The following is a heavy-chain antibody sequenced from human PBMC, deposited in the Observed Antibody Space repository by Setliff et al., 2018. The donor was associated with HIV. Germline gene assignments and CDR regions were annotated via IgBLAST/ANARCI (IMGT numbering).Heavy chain of an antibody. CDR2: INPNSGGT. D-gene: IGHD3-10*01. CDR3: ARDLITMVRGVTPFDY. Sequence: ASVKVSCKASGYTFTGYYMHWVRQAPGQGLEWMGWINPNSGGTNYAQKFQGRVTMTRDTSISTAYMELSRLRSDDTAVYYCARDLITMVRGVTPFDYWGHGTLVTVSS. J-gene: IGHJ4*01. V-gene: IGHV1-2*02. CDR1: GYTFTGYY.